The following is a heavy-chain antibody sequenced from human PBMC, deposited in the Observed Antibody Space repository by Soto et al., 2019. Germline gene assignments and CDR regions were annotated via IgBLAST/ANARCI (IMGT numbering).Heavy chain of an antibody. J-gene: IGHJ4*02. Sequence: EVQLVESGGGLVSPGGSRRLACTASGFSFSDDSFNWVRQAPGKGLEWVSSITHTGTNAYYAYSVKGRFTISQDSADNSLMLQMPSVRAEDTAVYHFARARSNVWYSEYWGPGTLVTVAA. V-gene: IGHV3-21*02. D-gene: IGHD2-21*02. CDR2: ITHTGTNA. CDR3: ARARSNVWYSEY. CDR1: GFSFSDDS.